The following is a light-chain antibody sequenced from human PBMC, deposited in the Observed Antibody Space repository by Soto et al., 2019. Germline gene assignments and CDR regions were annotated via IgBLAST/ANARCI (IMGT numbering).Light chain of an antibody. J-gene: IGLJ2*01. Sequence: QSVLTQPPSASGTPGQRVTISCSGSSSNIGSNTVNWYQQLPGTAPKLLIYSNNQRPSGVPDRFSGSKSGTSASLAISGHQSEYEADYYCAAWDDSLNGRVVLGGGTKRPVL. V-gene: IGLV1-44*01. CDR2: SNN. CDR3: AAWDDSLNGRVV. CDR1: SSNIGSNT.